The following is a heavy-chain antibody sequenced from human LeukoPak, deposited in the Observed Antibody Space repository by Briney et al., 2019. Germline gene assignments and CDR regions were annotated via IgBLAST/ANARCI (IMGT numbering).Heavy chain of an antibody. CDR2: INPNSGGT. Sequence: GASVKVSCKASGYTFTGYYMHWVRQAPGQGLEWMGWINPNSGGTNYAQKFQGWVTMTRDTSISTAYMELSRLRSDDTAVYYCARDLAARPISRGDWYFDLWGRGTLVTVSS. CDR3: ARDLAARPISRGDWYFDL. D-gene: IGHD6-6*01. V-gene: IGHV1-2*04. J-gene: IGHJ2*01. CDR1: GYTFTGYY.